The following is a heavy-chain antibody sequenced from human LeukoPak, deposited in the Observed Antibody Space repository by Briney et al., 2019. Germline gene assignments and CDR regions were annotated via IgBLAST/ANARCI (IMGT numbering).Heavy chain of an antibody. CDR2: ISSSSSTI. Sequence: GGSLRLSCAASGFTFSSYSMNWVRQAPGKGLEWVSYISSSSSTIYYADSVKGRFTISRDNAKNSLYLQMNSLRAEGTAVYYCARDYGYSGYDWGSYYYYGMDVWGQGTTVTVSS. CDR3: ARDYGYSGYDWGSYYYYGMDV. J-gene: IGHJ6*02. CDR1: GFTFSSYS. V-gene: IGHV3-48*01. D-gene: IGHD5-12*01.